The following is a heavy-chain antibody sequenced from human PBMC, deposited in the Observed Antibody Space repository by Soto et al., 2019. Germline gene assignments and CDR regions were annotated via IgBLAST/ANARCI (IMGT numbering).Heavy chain of an antibody. V-gene: IGHV3-74*01. D-gene: IGHD3-3*01. CDR2: INSDGSST. CDR3: ARDRGLDEIRFLEWLSPPTKFPQHGMDV. Sequence: GGSLRLSCAASGFTFSSYWMSWVRQAPGKGLEWVSRINSDGSSTSYADSVKGRFTISRDNAKNTLYLQMNSLRAEDTAVYYCARDRGLDEIRFLEWLSPPTKFPQHGMDVWGQGTTVTVSS. J-gene: IGHJ6*02. CDR1: GFTFSSYW.